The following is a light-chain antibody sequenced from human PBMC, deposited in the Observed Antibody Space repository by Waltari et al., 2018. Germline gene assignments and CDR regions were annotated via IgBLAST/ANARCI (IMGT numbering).Light chain of an antibody. CDR1: SRYIGAFNF. CDR3: SSFSSSTAGI. V-gene: IGLV2-14*01. J-gene: IGLJ2*01. CDR2: DVS. Sequence: QSGLTQPASVSGSPGQSITIPCAATSRYIGAFNFLSWYQQRPGEAPELLVYDVSHRHSGVSTRFSGSKSDNTAALTISGLQAEDEAVYYCSSFSSSTAGIFGGGTKVTVL.